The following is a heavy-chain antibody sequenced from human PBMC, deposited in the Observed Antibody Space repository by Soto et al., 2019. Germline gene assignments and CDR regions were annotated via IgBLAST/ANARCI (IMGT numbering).Heavy chain of an antibody. CDR1: GGTFSSYT. D-gene: IGHD1-26*01. CDR2: IIPILGIA. CDR3: ARDLKNGGSYGY. Sequence: QVQLVQSGAEVKKPGSSVKVSCKASGGTFSSYTISWVRQAPGQGLEWMGRIIPILGIANYAQKFQGRVTITAEKSTSTAYMELSSLRSEDTAVYYCARDLKNGGSYGYWGQGTLVTVSS. V-gene: IGHV1-69*08. J-gene: IGHJ4*02.